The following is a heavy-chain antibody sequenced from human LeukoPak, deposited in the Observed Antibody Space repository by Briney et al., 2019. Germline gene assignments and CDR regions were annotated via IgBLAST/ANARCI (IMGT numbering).Heavy chain of an antibody. J-gene: IGHJ4*02. CDR2: INSDGSST. V-gene: IGHV3-74*01. CDR1: GFTFSSYW. D-gene: IGHD6-13*01. CDR3: ARETHSSSWYGAMYYFDY. Sequence: GGSLRLSCAASGFTFSSYWMHWVRQAPGKGLVWVSRINSDGSSTSYADSVKGRFTISRDNAKNTLYLQMNSLRAEDTAVYYCARETHSSSWYGAMYYFDYWGQGPLVTVPS.